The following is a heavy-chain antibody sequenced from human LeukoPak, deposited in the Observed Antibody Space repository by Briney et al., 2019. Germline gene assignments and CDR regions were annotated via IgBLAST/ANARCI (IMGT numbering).Heavy chain of an antibody. V-gene: IGHV3-48*02. CDR3: ARDHRGDNYPNLDS. CDR1: GFSFSSYP. CDR2: INSDTNIT. D-gene: IGHD1-1*01. Sequence: GGSLRLSCVASGFSFSSYPMNWVRQAPGKGLEWVSHINSDTNITPYTASVSGRFTISRDNAKNSLYLHVNSLRDEDTAVYYCARDHRGDNYPNLDSWGQGTLVTVSS. J-gene: IGHJ4*02.